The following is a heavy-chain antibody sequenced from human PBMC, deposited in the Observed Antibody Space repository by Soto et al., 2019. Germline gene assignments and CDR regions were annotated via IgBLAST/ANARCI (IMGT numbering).Heavy chain of an antibody. Sequence: ASVEDSVMASGYTYTGYYMHCLRQAPGQVREWMGWINPNSGGTNYAQKFQGRVTMTRDTSISTAYMELSRLRSDDTAVYYCAREDSSGYYYLDYWGQGTLVTVSS. CDR3: AREDSSGYYYLDY. D-gene: IGHD3-22*01. J-gene: IGHJ4*02. CDR2: INPNSGGT. V-gene: IGHV1-2*02. CDR1: GYTYTGYY.